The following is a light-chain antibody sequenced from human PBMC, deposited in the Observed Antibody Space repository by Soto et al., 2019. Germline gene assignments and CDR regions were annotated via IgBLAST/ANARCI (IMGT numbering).Light chain of an antibody. V-gene: IGKV1-13*02. CDR1: QGITSA. CDR2: IAS. CDR3: QQSNSYPIT. J-gene: IGKJ5*01. Sequence: AIQLTQSPSSLSAFVGDRVTITCRASQGITSALAWYQQKPGKAPKLLISIASSLESGVPSRFSGSGSGTDFTLTISSLQPEDFATYFCQQSNSYPITFGQGTRLEIK.